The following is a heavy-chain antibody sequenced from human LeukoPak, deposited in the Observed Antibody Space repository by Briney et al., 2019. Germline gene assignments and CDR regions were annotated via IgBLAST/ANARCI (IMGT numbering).Heavy chain of an antibody. CDR3: VRVVPGTGSLDF. CDR1: GFTFSTYS. V-gene: IGHV3-21*01. CDR2: ISSSSSYM. Sequence: GGSLRLSCAASGFTFSTYSMNWVRQAPGKGLEWVSSISSSSSYMLYADSAKGRFTISRDNAKNSLYLQVNSLRAEDTAVYYCVRVVPGTGSLDFWGQGALVTVSS. J-gene: IGHJ4*02. D-gene: IGHD1-1*01.